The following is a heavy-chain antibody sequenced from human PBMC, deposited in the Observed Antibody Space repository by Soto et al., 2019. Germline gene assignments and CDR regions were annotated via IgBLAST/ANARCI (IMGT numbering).Heavy chain of an antibody. CDR3: AKRRSADYSNSGDYYYYGMDV. CDR1: GFTFNIYA. D-gene: IGHD4-4*01. Sequence: GGSLRLSCAASGFTFNIYAMSWVRQAPGKGLEWVSAISGSAAGTYYADSVKGRFTISRDNSKNTLYLQMSSLRAEDTAVYYCAKRRSADYSNSGDYYYYGMDVWGQGTTVTVSS. J-gene: IGHJ6*02. CDR2: ISGSAAGT. V-gene: IGHV3-23*01.